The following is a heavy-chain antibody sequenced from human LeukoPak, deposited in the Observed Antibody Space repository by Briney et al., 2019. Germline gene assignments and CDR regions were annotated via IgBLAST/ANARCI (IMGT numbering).Heavy chain of an antibody. D-gene: IGHD6-13*01. J-gene: IGHJ5*02. V-gene: IGHV4-59*01. Sequence: SETLSLTCAVSGGSISSYYWSWIRQPPGKGLEWIGYIYYSGSTNYNPSLKSRVTISVDTSKNQFSLKLSSVTAADTAVYYCARPSSSWYGWFDPWGQGTLVTVSS. CDR1: GGSISSYY. CDR2: IYYSGST. CDR3: ARPSSSWYGWFDP.